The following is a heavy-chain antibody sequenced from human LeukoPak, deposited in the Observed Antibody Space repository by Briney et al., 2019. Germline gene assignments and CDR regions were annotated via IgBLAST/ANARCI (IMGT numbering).Heavy chain of an antibody. V-gene: IGHV1-8*03. CDR3: ARGSEEDNPDY. CDR1: GYTFTSYG. D-gene: IGHD2-15*01. Sequence: GASVKVSCKASGYTFTSYGISWVRQAPGQGLEWMGWMNPNSGNTGYAQKFQGRVTISRNTSISTAYMELSSLRSEDTAVYYCARGSEEDNPDYWGQGTLVTVSS. CDR2: MNPNSGNT. J-gene: IGHJ4*02.